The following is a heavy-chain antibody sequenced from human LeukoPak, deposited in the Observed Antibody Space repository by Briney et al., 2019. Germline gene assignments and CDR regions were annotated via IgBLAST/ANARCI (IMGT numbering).Heavy chain of an antibody. V-gene: IGHV4-61*10. J-gene: IGHJ4*02. D-gene: IGHD5-18*01. CDR1: GGSISSGSYY. CDR2: IYYSGST. CDR3: ARVRDRTTAMGGDYFDY. Sequence: PSETLSLTCTVSGGSISSGSYYWSWIRQPAGKGLEWIGYIYYSGSTNYNPSLKSQVTISVDTSKNQFSLKLSSVTAADTAVYYCARVRDRTTAMGGDYFDYWGLGTLVTVSS.